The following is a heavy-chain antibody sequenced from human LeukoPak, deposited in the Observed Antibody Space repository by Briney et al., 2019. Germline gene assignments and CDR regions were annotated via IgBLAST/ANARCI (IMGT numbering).Heavy chain of an antibody. V-gene: IGHV5-51*01. CDR1: GYSFTSYW. J-gene: IGHJ4*02. CDR3: ARQVHSYGYICDY. CDR2: IYPGDSDT. Sequence: GKSLKISCKGSGYSFTSYWIGWVRQMPGKGLEWMGIIYPGDSDTRYSPSFQGQVTISADKSISTAYLQWSSLKASDTAMYYCARQVHSYGYICDYWGQGTLVTVSS. D-gene: IGHD5-18*01.